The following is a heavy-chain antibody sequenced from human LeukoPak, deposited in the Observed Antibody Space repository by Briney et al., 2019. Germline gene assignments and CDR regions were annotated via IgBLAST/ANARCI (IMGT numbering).Heavy chain of an antibody. J-gene: IGHJ3*02. CDR2: IRYDGSNK. CDR1: GFTFSSYG. Sequence: GGSLRLSCAASGFTFSSYGMHWVRQAPGKGLEWVAFIRYDGSNKYYADSVKGRFTISRDNSKNTLYLQMNSLRAEDTAVYYCAKDQEYSGSYMDAFDIWGQGTMVTVSS. V-gene: IGHV3-30*02. D-gene: IGHD1-26*01. CDR3: AKDQEYSGSYMDAFDI.